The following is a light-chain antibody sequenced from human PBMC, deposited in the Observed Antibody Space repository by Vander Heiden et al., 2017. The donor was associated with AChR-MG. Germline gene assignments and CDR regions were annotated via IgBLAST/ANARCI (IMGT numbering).Light chain of an antibody. Sequence: QSVLTQPPSASGTPGQRVTIPCYGSSSDIGSNYVYWYQQHPGTAPNLLSYRNNQRPAGVPHRFSGSKSGTSASLAISGLRSEDEADYYCAAWDDSRSGRVFGGGTKLTVL. CDR2: RNN. CDR1: SSDIGSNY. J-gene: IGLJ3*02. V-gene: IGLV1-47*01. CDR3: AAWDDSRSGRV.